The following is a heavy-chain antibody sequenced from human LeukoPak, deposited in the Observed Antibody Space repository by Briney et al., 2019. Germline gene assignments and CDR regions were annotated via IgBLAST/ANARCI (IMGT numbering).Heavy chain of an antibody. J-gene: IGHJ1*01. CDR1: GGSFSGYY. V-gene: IGHV4-34*01. D-gene: IGHD6-19*01. Sequence: PSETLSLTCAVYGGSFSGYYWSWIRQPPGKGLEWIGEINHSGSTNYNPSLKSRVTISVDTSKNQFSLKLSSVTAADTAVYYCARVSVEQWLVPRYFQHWGQGTLVTVSS. CDR2: INHSGST. CDR3: ARVSVEQWLVPRYFQH.